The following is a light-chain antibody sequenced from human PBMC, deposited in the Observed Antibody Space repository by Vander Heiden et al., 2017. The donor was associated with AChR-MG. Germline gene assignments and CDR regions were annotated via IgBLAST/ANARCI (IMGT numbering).Light chain of an antibody. J-gene: IGKJ4*01. CDR2: GAS. CDR1: QSVSSNY. V-gene: IGKV3-20*01. Sequence: EIVLTQSPGTLSLSPGERATLSCRASQSVSSNYLAWYQQKPGQAPRLLIYGASSRATGIPDRFSGSGSGTDFTLTISRLEPEDFAVYYCQQDGTSPRTFGGGTKVEIK. CDR3: QQDGTSPRT.